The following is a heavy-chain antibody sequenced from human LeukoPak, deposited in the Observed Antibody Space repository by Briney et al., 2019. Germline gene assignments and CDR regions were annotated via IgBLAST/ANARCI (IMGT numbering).Heavy chain of an antibody. CDR3: ARDAKYCSSTSCSYYYYYMDV. Sequence: SETLSLTCTVSGVSVSSGGYHWSWIRQPPGKGLEWIGYIYHIGTTDYNPSLKSRVTISLDRSKNQVSLSLRSLTAADTAVYYCARDAKYCSSTSCSYYYYYMDVWGKGTTVTVSS. D-gene: IGHD2-2*01. CDR1: GVSVSSGGYH. CDR2: IYHIGTT. V-gene: IGHV4-30-2*01. J-gene: IGHJ6*03.